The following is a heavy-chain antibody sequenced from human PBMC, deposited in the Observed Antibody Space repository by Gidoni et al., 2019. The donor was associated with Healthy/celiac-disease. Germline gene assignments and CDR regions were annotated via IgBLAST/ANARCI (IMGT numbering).Heavy chain of an antibody. CDR1: GFTFSSYG. D-gene: IGHD3-22*01. CDR3: AKVGLYDSSGYYGA. J-gene: IGHJ5*02. Sequence: QVQLVASGGGVVQPGRSLRLSCAASGFTFSSYGMHWVRQAPGKGLEWVAVISYDGSNKYYADSVKGRFTISRDNSKNTLYLQMNSLRAEDTAVYYCAKVGLYDSSGYYGAWGQGTLVTVSS. V-gene: IGHV3-30*18. CDR2: ISYDGSNK.